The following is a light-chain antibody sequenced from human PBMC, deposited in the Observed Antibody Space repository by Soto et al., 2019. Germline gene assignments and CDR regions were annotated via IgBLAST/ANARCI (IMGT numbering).Light chain of an antibody. CDR2: GAS. Sequence: EIVFTQSPGTLSLSPGERATLSCRASQSVSSSYLAWYQRKHGQAPRLIIYGASSRETGIPDRFSGSGSGTECTLTISRLEPEDFEVYYCQQYGSSTWTFGQGTKVDIK. J-gene: IGKJ1*01. CDR3: QQYGSSTWT. V-gene: IGKV3-20*01. CDR1: QSVSSSY.